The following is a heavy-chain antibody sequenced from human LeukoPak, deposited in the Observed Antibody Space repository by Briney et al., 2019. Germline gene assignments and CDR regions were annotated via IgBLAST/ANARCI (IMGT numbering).Heavy chain of an antibody. J-gene: IGHJ4*02. D-gene: IGHD2-2*01. CDR3: AKKYAGSLYFDY. Sequence: GGSLRLSCAASGFTFSGYWMHWVRQAPGKGLVWVSRIYNDGSTTAYADSVKGRFTISRDNAKNTLYLQMNSLRAEDTAVYYCAKKYAGSLYFDYWGQGTLVTVSS. CDR1: GFTFSGYW. CDR2: IYNDGSTT. V-gene: IGHV3-74*01.